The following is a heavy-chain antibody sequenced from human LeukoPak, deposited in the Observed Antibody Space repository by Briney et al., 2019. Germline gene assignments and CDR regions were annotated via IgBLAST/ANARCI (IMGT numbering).Heavy chain of an antibody. CDR3: ARHGSGYYPYYFGY. J-gene: IGHJ4*02. CDR1: GGSISSYY. V-gene: IGHV4-59*08. D-gene: IGHD3-3*01. CDR2: IYYSGNT. Sequence: SETLSLTCTVSGGSISSYYWSWIRQPPGKGLEWIGYIYYSGNTNYNPSLKSRVTISVDTSKTQFSLRLSSVTAADTAVYYCARHGSGYYPYYFGYWGQGTLVTVSS.